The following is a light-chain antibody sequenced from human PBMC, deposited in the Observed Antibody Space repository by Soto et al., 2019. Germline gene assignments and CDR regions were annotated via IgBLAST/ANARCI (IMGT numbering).Light chain of an antibody. CDR2: AAS. CDR3: QQTYSTPRT. Sequence: DIQMTQSPSSLSASVGDRVTITCRASQSIGSYLNWYQQQPGTAPKLLIYAASSLQSGVPSRFSGSGSGTAFTLTVSSLQPEDFATYYCQQTYSTPRTFGQGTKLEIK. V-gene: IGKV1-39*01. CDR1: QSIGSY. J-gene: IGKJ2*01.